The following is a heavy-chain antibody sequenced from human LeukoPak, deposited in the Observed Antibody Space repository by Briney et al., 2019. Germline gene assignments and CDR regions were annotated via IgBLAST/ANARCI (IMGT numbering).Heavy chain of an antibody. J-gene: IGHJ4*02. CDR2: TYYMSKWYN. CDR1: GDSVSSNSAA. Sequence: SQTLSLTCAVSGDSVSSNSAAWNWIRQSPSRGLEWLGRTYYMSKWYNDYAVSVKSRIIINPDTSKNQFSLQLNSTTPEDTAVYYCARQSGIGFAYWGQGTLVTVSS. D-gene: IGHD2-15*01. V-gene: IGHV6-1*01. CDR3: ARQSGIGFAY.